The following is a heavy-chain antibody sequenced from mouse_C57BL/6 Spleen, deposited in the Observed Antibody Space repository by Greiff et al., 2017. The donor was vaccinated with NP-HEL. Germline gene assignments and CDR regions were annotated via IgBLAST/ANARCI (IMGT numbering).Heavy chain of an antibody. Sequence: VQLQQSGAELVRPGASVKLSCTASGFNIKDDYMHWVKQRPEQGLEWIGWIDPENGDTEYASKFQGKATITADTSSNTAYLQLSSLTSEDTAVYYCTTFITTVVATGSYYFDYWGQGTTLTVSS. CDR1: GFNIKDDY. D-gene: IGHD1-1*01. V-gene: IGHV14-4*01. J-gene: IGHJ2*01. CDR3: TTFITTVVATGSYYFDY. CDR2: IDPENGDT.